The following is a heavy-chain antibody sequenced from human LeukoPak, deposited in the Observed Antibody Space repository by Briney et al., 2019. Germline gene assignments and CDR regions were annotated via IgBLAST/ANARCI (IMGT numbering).Heavy chain of an antibody. CDR3: AKDRRMMSAYYGMDV. D-gene: IGHD3-16*01. CDR2: IYSGGST. V-gene: IGHV3-53*01. Sequence: PGGSLGLSCAASGFTVSTNYMSWVRQAPGKGLEWVSVIYSGGSTYYADTVKGRFTISRDNSKNTLYLQMNSLRAEDTAVYYCAKDRRMMSAYYGMDVWGQGTTVTVSS. CDR1: GFTVSTNY. J-gene: IGHJ6*02.